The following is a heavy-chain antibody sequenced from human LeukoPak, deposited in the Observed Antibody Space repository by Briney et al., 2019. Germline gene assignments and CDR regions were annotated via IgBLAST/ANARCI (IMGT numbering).Heavy chain of an antibody. Sequence: GGSLRLSCAASGFTLSSYAMHWVRQAPGKGLEWVAVISYDGSNKYYADSVKGRFTISRDNSKNTLYLQMNSLRAEDTAVYYCARMNIAARRELYYFDYWGQGTLVTVSS. CDR3: ARMNIAARRELYYFDY. V-gene: IGHV3-30-3*01. D-gene: IGHD6-6*01. CDR1: GFTLSSYA. J-gene: IGHJ4*02. CDR2: ISYDGSNK.